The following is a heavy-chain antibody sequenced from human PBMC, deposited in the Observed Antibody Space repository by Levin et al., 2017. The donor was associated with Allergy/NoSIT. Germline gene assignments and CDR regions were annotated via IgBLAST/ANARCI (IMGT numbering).Heavy chain of an antibody. D-gene: IGHD3-3*01. CDR3: AKGGQGSDYDFWSGPNDYYYYGMDV. V-gene: IGHV1-69*01. CDR1: GGTFSSYA. CDR2: IIPIFGTA. Sequence: KISCKASGGTFSSYAISWVRQAPGQGLEWMGGIIPIFGTANYAQKFQGRVTITADESTSTAYMELSSLRSEDTAVYYCAKGGQGSDYDFWSGPNDYYYYGMDVWGQGTTVTVSS. J-gene: IGHJ6*02.